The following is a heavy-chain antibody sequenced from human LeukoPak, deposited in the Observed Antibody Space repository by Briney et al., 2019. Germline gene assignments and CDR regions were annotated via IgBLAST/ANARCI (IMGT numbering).Heavy chain of an antibody. Sequence: ASVKVSCKASGYKFVDDYMHWVRQAPGQGLEFMGWINPDTGFTNYAQEFQGRVTLTRDTSISTAYMELRSLRSDDTAVYYCVPTPEAYTSNWNVWGRGTLVTVSS. CDR3: VPTPEAYTSNWNV. V-gene: IGHV1-2*02. J-gene: IGHJ4*02. CDR2: INPDTGFT. CDR1: GYKFVDDY. D-gene: IGHD1-20*01.